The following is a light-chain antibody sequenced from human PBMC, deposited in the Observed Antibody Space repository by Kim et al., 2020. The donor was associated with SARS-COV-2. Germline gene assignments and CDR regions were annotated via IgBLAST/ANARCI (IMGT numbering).Light chain of an antibody. J-gene: IGKJ4*01. CDR2: AAS. CDR1: QNINTY. V-gene: IGKV1-39*01. Sequence: DIQMTQSPSSLSASVGDRVTITCRASQNINTYLNWYQHKSGKAPRLLIYAASSLQTGAPSRFSGSGSGTDFTLTISSLQHEDFGTYYCQESYSIRHNFGGGTKLEI. CDR3: QESYSIRHN.